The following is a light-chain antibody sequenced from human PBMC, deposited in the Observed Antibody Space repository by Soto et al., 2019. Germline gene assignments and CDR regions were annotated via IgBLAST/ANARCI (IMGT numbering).Light chain of an antibody. V-gene: IGKV3-20*01. CDR2: GAS. Sequence: EIVLPQSPGTLSLSPGERATLSCRASQSVSSSYLAWYQQKPGQAPRLLIYGASSRATGIPDRFSGSGSGTDFTLTISRLEPEDFAVYYCQQYGSSPPWTFGQGTKVESK. CDR3: QQYGSSPPWT. J-gene: IGKJ1*01. CDR1: QSVSSSY.